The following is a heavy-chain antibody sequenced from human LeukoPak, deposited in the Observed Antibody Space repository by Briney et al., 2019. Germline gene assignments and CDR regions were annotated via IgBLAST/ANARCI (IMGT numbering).Heavy chain of an antibody. V-gene: IGHV3-49*03. Sequence: LTGGSLRLSCTASGFTFGDYAMSWFRQAPGKGLEWVGFIRSKAYGGTTEYAASVKGRFTISRDDSKSIAYLQMNSLKTEDTAVYYCTRSPELQLAYYYYYMDVWGKGTTVTVSS. D-gene: IGHD6-13*01. J-gene: IGHJ6*03. CDR3: TRSPELQLAYYYYYMDV. CDR1: GFTFGDYA. CDR2: IRSKAYGGTT.